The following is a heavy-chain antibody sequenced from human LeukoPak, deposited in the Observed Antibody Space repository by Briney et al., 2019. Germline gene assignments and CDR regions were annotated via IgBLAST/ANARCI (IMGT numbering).Heavy chain of an antibody. Sequence: PGGSLRLSCAASGFTVSSNYMSWVRQAPGKGLEGVSVIYSGGSTYYADSVKGRFTISRDNSKNTLYLQMNSLRAEDTAVYYCAKDRKSAAAGTSFDYWGQGTLVTVSS. CDR1: GFTVSSNY. D-gene: IGHD6-13*01. V-gene: IGHV3-66*01. CDR3: AKDRKSAAAGTSFDY. J-gene: IGHJ4*02. CDR2: IYSGGST.